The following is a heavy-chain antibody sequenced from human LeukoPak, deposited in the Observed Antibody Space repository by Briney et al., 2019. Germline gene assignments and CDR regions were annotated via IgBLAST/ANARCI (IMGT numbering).Heavy chain of an antibody. CDR2: IIPIFGTA. Sequence: ASVKVSCKASGGTSSSYAISWVRQAPGQGLEWMGGIIPIFGTANYAQKFQGRVTITADKSTSTAYMELSSLRSEDMAVYYCARSAVDYYFDYWGQGTLVTVSS. J-gene: IGHJ4*02. CDR3: ARSAVDYYFDY. D-gene: IGHD3/OR15-3a*01. V-gene: IGHV1-69*06. CDR1: GGTSSSYA.